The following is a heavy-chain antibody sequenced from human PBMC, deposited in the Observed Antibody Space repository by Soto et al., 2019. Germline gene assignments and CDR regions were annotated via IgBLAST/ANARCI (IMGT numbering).Heavy chain of an antibody. V-gene: IGHV4-34*01. CDR2: INHSGST. CDR1: GGSFSGYY. J-gene: IGHJ3*02. D-gene: IGHD2-2*01. Sequence: QVQLQQWGAGLLKPSETLSLTCAVYGGSFSGYYWSWIRQPPGKGLEWIGEINHSGSTNYNPSLKSRVTRSVHTSKNHYSLKLSTVTAADTAVYYCARPTPAAMSYNAFNIWVQGTMVTVSS. CDR3: ARPTPAAMSYNAFNI.